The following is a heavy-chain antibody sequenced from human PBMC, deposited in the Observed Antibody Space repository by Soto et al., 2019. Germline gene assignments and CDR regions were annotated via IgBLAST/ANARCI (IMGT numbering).Heavy chain of an antibody. V-gene: IGHV3-49*03. D-gene: IGHD3-16*02. Sequence: PGGSLRLSCTASGFTFGDYAMSWFRQAPGKGLEWVGFIRSKAYGGTTEYAASVKGRYTISRDDSKSIAYLQMNSLKTEDTAVYYCTRDLGDDYIWGSYRPAEGHKSYYYYYYMDVWGKGTTVTVSS. CDR3: TRDLGDDYIWGSYRPAEGHKSYYYYYYMDV. CDR1: GFTFGDYA. CDR2: IRSKAYGGTT. J-gene: IGHJ6*03.